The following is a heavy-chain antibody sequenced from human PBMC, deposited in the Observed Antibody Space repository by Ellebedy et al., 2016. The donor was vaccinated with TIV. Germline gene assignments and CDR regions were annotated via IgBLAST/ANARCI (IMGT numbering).Heavy chain of an antibody. J-gene: IGHJ4*02. V-gene: IGHV1-18*01. Sequence: ASVKVSCKASGYTFTSYGISWVRQAPGQGLEWMGWISAYNGNTNYAQKLQGRVTMTTDTSTSTAYMELRSLRSDDTAVYYCATDRTWGYSGTYSDYWGQGTLVTVSS. D-gene: IGHD1-26*01. CDR3: ATDRTWGYSGTYSDY. CDR1: GYTFTSYG. CDR2: ISAYNGNT.